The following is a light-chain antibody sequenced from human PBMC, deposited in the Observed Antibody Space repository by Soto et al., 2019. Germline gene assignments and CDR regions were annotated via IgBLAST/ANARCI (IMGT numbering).Light chain of an antibody. Sequence: LTEPAAGSGAPAESIPISCAGTSSDVGAYTYVSWYQQHPGKAPKLMIYDVSNRPSGVSNRFSGSKSGNTASLTISGLQAEDEADYYCTSYTSSSTPYVFGGGTKVTVL. CDR2: DVS. CDR1: SSDVGAYTY. V-gene: IGLV2-14*01. CDR3: TSYTSSSTPYV. J-gene: IGLJ1*01.